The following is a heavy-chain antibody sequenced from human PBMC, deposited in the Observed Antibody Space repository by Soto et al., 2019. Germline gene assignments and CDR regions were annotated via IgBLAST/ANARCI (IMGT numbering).Heavy chain of an antibody. CDR3: ARFGGGGYYSFDI. D-gene: IGHD3-3*01. CDR2: ISSSSSYI. J-gene: IGHJ3*02. CDR1: GFTFSSYS. Sequence: GGSLRLSCAASGFTFSSYSMNWVRQAPGKGLEWVSSISSSSSYIYYADSVKGRFTISRDNAKNSLYLQMNSLRAEDTAVYYCARFGGGGYYSFDIWGQGTMVTVSS. V-gene: IGHV3-21*01.